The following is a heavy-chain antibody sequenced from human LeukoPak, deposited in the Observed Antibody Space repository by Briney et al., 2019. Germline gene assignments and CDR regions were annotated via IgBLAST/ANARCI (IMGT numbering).Heavy chain of an antibody. V-gene: IGHV4-39*07. CDR1: GGSISSSSYY. CDR3: ARDLTGIDY. J-gene: IGHJ4*02. CDR2: IYYSGST. D-gene: IGHD1-20*01. Sequence: SETLSLTCTVSGGSISSSSYYWGWIRQPPGKGLEWIGSIYYSGSTYYNPALKSRVTISVDTSKNQFSLKLSSVTAADTAVYYCARDLTGIDYWGQGTLVTVSS.